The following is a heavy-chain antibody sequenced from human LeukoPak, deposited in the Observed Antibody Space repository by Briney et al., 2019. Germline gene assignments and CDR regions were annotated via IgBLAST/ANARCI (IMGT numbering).Heavy chain of an antibody. CDR3: NTVHGAGPVNFDY. D-gene: IGHD3-16*01. V-gene: IGHV3-15*01. J-gene: IGHJ4*02. CDR1: GFTFSSVW. CDR2: IKSRTDGETT. Sequence: PGGSLRLSCTASGFTFSSVWMTWVRQAPGKGLEWVGRIKSRTDGETTDYAAPVKGRFSISRDDSENTLYLQMNSLKNEDTAVYFCNTVHGAGPVNFDYWGQGSLVTVSS.